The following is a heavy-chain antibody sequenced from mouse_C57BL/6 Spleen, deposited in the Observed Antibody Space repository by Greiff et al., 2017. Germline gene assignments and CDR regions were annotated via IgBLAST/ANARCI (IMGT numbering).Heavy chain of an antibody. CDR2: IYWDDDK. J-gene: IGHJ3*01. CDR3: ARIYDY. CDR1: GFSLSTSGMG. D-gene: IGHD1-1*01. V-gene: IGHV8-12*01. Sequence: QVTLKESGPGILQSSQTLSLTCSFSGFSLSTSGMGVSWLRQPSGKGLEWLAHIYWDDDKRYNPSLKSRLTISKDTSRNQVFLKITSVDTADTATYYCARIYDYWGQGTLVTVSA.